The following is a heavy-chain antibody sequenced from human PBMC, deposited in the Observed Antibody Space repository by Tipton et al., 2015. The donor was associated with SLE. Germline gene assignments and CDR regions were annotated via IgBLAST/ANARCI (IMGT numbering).Heavy chain of an antibody. V-gene: IGHV1-69*05. J-gene: IGHJ3*02. D-gene: IGHD6-13*01. CDR1: GGTFSSYA. Sequence: QLVQSGAEVKKPGSSVKVSCKASGGTFSSYAISWVRQAPGQGLEWMGGIIPIFGTANYAQKFQGRVTITTDESTSTAYMELSSLRAEDTAVYYCARDAAAGTGFAFDIWGQGTMVPVSS. CDR2: IIPIFGTA. CDR3: ARDAAAGTGFAFDI.